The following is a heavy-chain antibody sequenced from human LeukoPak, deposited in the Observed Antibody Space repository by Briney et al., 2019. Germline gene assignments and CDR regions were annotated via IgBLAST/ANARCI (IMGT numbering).Heavy chain of an antibody. CDR2: ILEDGSIQ. Sequence: PGGSVRLSCAASGFTFSNYMMHWVRQAPGKGLDWVAVILEDGSIQYYADSVKGRFTISRDNSKNTLFLQMNSLRGEDTAMYYCARVQGGGFRTADYWGQGTLVTVSS. D-gene: IGHD1-14*01. CDR3: ARVQGGGFRTADY. CDR1: GFTFSNYM. J-gene: IGHJ4*02. V-gene: IGHV3-30*04.